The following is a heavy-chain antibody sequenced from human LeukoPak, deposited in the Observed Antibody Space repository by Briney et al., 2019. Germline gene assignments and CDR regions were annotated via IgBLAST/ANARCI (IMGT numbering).Heavy chain of an antibody. D-gene: IGHD4-17*01. Sequence: ASVKVSCKASGYTFTSYGINWVRQATGQGLEWMGWMNPNSGNTGYAQKFQGRVTITRNTSISTAYMELSSLRSEDTAVYYCARRMTTVTPDDAFDIWGQGTMVTVSS. J-gene: IGHJ3*02. V-gene: IGHV1-8*03. CDR2: MNPNSGNT. CDR1: GYTFTSYG. CDR3: ARRMTTVTPDDAFDI.